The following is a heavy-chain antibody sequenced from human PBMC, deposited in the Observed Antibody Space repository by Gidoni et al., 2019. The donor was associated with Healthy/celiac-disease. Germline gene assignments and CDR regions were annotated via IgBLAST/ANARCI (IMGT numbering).Heavy chain of an antibody. CDR3: ARGAVAGTSWFDP. CDR1: GGSISSGSYY. Sequence: QVQLQESGPGLVKPSQTLSLTCTVSGGSISSGSYYWCWIRQPAGKGLEWIGRIYTSGSTNYNPSLKSRVTISVDTSKNQFALKLSSVTAADTAVYYCARGAVAGTSWFDPWGQGTLVTVSS. CDR2: IYTSGST. J-gene: IGHJ5*02. D-gene: IGHD6-19*01. V-gene: IGHV4-61*02.